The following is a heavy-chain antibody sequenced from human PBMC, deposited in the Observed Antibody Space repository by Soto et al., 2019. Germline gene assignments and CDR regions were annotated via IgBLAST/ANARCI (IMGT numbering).Heavy chain of an antibody. V-gene: IGHV3-23*01. CDR1: GFTFSSCA. CDR3: TPGDYFDTSAYYTK. CDR2: IIDSGGST. D-gene: IGHD3-22*01. J-gene: IGHJ4*02. Sequence: GGSLRLSCAASGFTFSSCAMGWVRQAPGKGLEWVSDIIDSGGSTYYADAVKGRFTISRDNSKSTLYLQMNSLRAEDTAVYYCTPGDYFDTSAYYTKWGQGTLVTVSS.